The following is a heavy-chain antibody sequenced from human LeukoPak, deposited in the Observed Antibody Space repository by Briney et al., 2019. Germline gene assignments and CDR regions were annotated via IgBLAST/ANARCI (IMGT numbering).Heavy chain of an antibody. V-gene: IGHV3-11*01. CDR3: ARGRWSRGWFDP. D-gene: IGHD6-13*01. CDR2: ISMSGSVI. Sequence: PGGSLRLSCAASGFTFRDYYMSWIRQAPGKGLEWISYISMSGSVIQYSDSVKGRFTTSRDNAWNSLYLQMNSLRAEDTAVYYCARGRWSRGWFDPWGLGTLVTVSS. J-gene: IGHJ5*02. CDR1: GFTFRDYY.